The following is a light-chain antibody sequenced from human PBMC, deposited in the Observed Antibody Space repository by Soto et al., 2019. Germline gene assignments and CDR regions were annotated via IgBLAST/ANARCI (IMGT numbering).Light chain of an antibody. V-gene: IGLV2-14*01. Sequence: QSVLTQPASVSGSPGQSITISCTGTSSDVGGYDYVSWYQQYLGKAPKLMIYEVRNRPSGVSNRFSGSKSGNTASLTISGLQAEDEGDYYCSSYTSSNTHVFGGGTKLTVL. J-gene: IGLJ2*01. CDR1: SSDVGGYDY. CDR3: SSYTSSNTHV. CDR2: EVR.